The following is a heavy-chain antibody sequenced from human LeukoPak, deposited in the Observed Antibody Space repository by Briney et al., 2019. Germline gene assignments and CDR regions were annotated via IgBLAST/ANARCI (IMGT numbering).Heavy chain of an antibody. D-gene: IGHD1-1*01. CDR3: ARGRRGRGTFDY. CDR2: INHSGST. Sequence: SETLSLTCAVYGESFSGYYWSWIRQPPGKGLEWIGEINHSGSTNYNPSLKSRVTISVDTSKNQFSLKLSSVTAADTAVYYCARGRRGRGTFDYWGRGTLVTVSS. CDR1: GESFSGYY. J-gene: IGHJ4*02. V-gene: IGHV4-34*01.